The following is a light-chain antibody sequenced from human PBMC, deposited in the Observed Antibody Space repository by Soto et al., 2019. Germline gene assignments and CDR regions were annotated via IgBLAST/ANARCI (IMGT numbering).Light chain of an antibody. Sequence: EIVMTQSPATLSVSPGERATLSCRASQSVSSNLAWYQQKPGQAPRLIIYGAYTRATGIPARFSGSGSGTEFTLTISSLQSEDFAVYYCQQXSNWPSWTCGQGTKVDIK. CDR2: GAY. J-gene: IGKJ1*01. V-gene: IGKV3-15*01. CDR1: QSVSSN. CDR3: QQXSNWPSWT.